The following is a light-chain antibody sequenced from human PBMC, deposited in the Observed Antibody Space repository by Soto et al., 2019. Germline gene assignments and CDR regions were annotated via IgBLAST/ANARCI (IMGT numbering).Light chain of an antibody. V-gene: IGLV1-44*01. CDR1: SSNIGSNT. Sequence: QSVLTQPPSASGTPGQRVTISCSGSSSNIGSNTVNWYQQLPGTAPKLLISSNNQRPSGVPDRFSGAKSGPSAALAISGLQSEDEADYDCAAWDDSLDGVVFGGGTKLTVL. CDR2: SNN. J-gene: IGLJ2*01. CDR3: AAWDDSLDGVV.